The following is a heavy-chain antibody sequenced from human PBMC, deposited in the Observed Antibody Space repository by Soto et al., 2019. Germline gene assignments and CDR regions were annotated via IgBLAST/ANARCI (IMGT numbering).Heavy chain of an antibody. Sequence: GASVKVSCKASGYTFANYGISWVRQAPGQGLEWMGWINPNSGGTNYAQKFQGWVTMTRDTSISTAYMELSRLRSDDTAVYYCARDSWGSGRYSSYYFDYWGQGTLVTVSS. D-gene: IGHD3-10*01. V-gene: IGHV1-2*04. CDR2: INPNSGGT. CDR3: ARDSWGSGRYSSYYFDY. J-gene: IGHJ4*02. CDR1: GYTFANYG.